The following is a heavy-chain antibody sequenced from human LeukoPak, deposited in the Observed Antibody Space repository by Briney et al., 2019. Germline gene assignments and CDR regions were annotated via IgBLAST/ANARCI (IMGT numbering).Heavy chain of an antibody. CDR2: ITPYNGNT. V-gene: IGHV1-18*04. D-gene: IGHD3-16*01. CDR3: ARDSRNHYVDY. J-gene: IGHJ4*02. Sequence: ASVKVSCKASGYTFTSYGISWVRQAPGQGLEWMGRITPYNGNTNYAQKLQGRVTMTTDTSTTTAYMEVRSLRSDDTAVYYCARDSRNHYVDYWGQGTLVTVSS. CDR1: GYTFTSYG.